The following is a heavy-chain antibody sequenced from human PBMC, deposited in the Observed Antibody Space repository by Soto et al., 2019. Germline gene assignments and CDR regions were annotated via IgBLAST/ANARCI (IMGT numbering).Heavy chain of an antibody. J-gene: IGHJ4*02. Sequence: GGSLRLSGAAAGFTFSSYAMNWVRQAPGKGLEWVALISHDGINKYYADSVRGRFTISRDSSTNTLYLQMNSLRAAYTAVYYCAKGHRGRDSSGLMDYWGQGTLVTVSS. CDR2: ISHDGINK. CDR1: GFTFSSYA. CDR3: AKGHRGRDSSGLMDY. V-gene: IGHV3-30-3*01. D-gene: IGHD6-19*01.